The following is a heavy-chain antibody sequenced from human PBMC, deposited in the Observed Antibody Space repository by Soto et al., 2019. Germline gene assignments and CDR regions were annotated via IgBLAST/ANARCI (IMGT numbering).Heavy chain of an antibody. J-gene: IGHJ3*02. D-gene: IGHD2-15*01. Sequence: GGSLRLSCAPSGFTFSTYHIHWVRQAPDKGLEWVSIVWHDGSKEYYADSVKGRFTISRDNAKNTLYLQMNSLRAEDTAVYYCAKDVRSYCSGGSCPYDAFDIWGQGTMVTVPS. CDR3: AKDVRSYCSGGSCPYDAFDI. V-gene: IGHV3-33*06. CDR2: VWHDGSKE. CDR1: GFTFSTYH.